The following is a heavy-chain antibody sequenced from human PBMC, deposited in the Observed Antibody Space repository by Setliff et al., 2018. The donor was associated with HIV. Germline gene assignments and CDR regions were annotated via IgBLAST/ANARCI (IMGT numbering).Heavy chain of an antibody. J-gene: IGHJ4*02. CDR3: ARGANFPYSSSSDY. CDR2: INGNTGAT. D-gene: IGHD6-6*01. V-gene: IGHV1-2*02. CDR1: GYTFTSYY. Sequence: GASVKVSCKASGYTFTSYYVHWVRQAPGQGLEWMGWINGNTGATNYAQKFQGRVTMTGDTSISTAFLELTSLTSDDTAVYYCARGANFPYSSSSDYWGQGTLVTSPQ.